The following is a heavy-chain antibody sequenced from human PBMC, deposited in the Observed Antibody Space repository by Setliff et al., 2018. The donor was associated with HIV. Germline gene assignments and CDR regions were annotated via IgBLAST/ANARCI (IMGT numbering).Heavy chain of an antibody. V-gene: IGHV4-59*08. J-gene: IGHJ6*04. CDR1: GGSISSYY. Sequence: PSETLSLTCTVSGGSISSYYWSWIRQPPGKGLEWIGYIYYTGRTKNNASLTSQVTFSVDTAKNQCSLKLFSVTAADTAVYYCARFCAGGTCPDVWGKGTTVTVSS. CDR3: ARFCAGGTCPDV. CDR2: IYYTGRT. D-gene: IGHD2-8*02.